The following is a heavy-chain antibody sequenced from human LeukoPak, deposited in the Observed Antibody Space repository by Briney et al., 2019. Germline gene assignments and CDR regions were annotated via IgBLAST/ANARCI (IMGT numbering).Heavy chain of an antibody. V-gene: IGHV4-38-2*02. CDR3: TRDAASGYSTI. J-gene: IGHJ4*02. Sequence: SETLSLTCTVSRYSIRTTYYWGWIRQIPGKGLAWIGSIYQSGNTYYNPSLKSRVTISVDTSKNQFSLNLRSVTAADTALYYCTRDAASGYSTIWGQGTLVAVSS. D-gene: IGHD2-2*03. CDR1: RYSIRTTYY. CDR2: IYQSGNT.